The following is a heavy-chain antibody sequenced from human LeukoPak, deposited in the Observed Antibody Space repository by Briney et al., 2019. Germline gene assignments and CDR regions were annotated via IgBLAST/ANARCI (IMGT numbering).Heavy chain of an antibody. D-gene: IGHD3-22*01. V-gene: IGHV4-30-2*01. CDR3: ARESSSGYYLQH. CDR2: IYHSGST. CDR1: GGSISSGGYS. J-gene: IGHJ1*01. Sequence: SQTLSLTCAVSGGSISSGGYSWSWIRQPPGKGLEWIGYIYHSGSTYYNPSLKSRVTISVDRSKNQFSLKLSSVTAADTAVYYRARESSSGYYLQHWGQGTLVTVSS.